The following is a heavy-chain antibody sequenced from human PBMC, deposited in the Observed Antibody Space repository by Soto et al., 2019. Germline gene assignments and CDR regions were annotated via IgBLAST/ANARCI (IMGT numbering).Heavy chain of an antibody. D-gene: IGHD2-2*01. CDR2: IYHSGST. J-gene: IGHJ4*02. V-gene: IGHV4-4*02. Sequence: SETLSLTCAVSGGSISSSNWWSWVRQPPGKGLEWIGEIYHSGSTNYNPSLKSRVTISVDTSKNQFSLKLSSVTAADTAVYYCARAPAVGYCSSTSCYELDYWGQGTLVTVSS. CDR3: ARAPAVGYCSSTSCYELDY. CDR1: GGSISSSNW.